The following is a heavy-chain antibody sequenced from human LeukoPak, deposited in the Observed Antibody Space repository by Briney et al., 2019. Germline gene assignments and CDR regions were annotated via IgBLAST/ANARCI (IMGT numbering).Heavy chain of an antibody. CDR2: ISSSGSTI. Sequence: PGGSLRLSCSASGFTFSSYEMNWVRQAPGKGLDWVSYISSSGSTIYYAVSVKRRFTISRDNAKISLYLQMDSLRAEHTAVYYCARMYYYDSSGYFDYWGQGTLVTVSS. V-gene: IGHV3-48*03. D-gene: IGHD3-22*01. CDR1: GFTFSSYE. CDR3: ARMYYYDSSGYFDY. J-gene: IGHJ4*02.